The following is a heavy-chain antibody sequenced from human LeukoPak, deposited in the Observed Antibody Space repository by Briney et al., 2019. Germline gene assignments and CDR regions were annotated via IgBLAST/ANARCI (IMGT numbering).Heavy chain of an antibody. J-gene: IGHJ3*02. Sequence: GGSLRLSCAASGFTFSSYWFHWVRQVPGKGLVWVPRINSDGSGTTYVDSVKGRFTISRDNAKSTLFLQMNSLRAEDTALYYCARTTSMNYVGDAFHIWGQGTMVTVSS. CDR2: INSDGSGT. CDR3: ARTTSMNYVGDAFHI. V-gene: IGHV3-74*01. D-gene: IGHD1-7*01. CDR1: GFTFSSYW.